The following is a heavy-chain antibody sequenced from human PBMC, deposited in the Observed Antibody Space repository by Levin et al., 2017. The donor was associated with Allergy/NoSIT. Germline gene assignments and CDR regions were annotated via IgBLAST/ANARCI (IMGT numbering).Heavy chain of an antibody. V-gene: IGHV3-33*01. CDR3: ARGDGIAVAANGGFDY. D-gene: IGHD6-19*01. CDR1: GFTFSSYG. CDR2: IWYDGSNK. J-gene: IGHJ4*02. Sequence: GGSLRLSCAASGFTFSSYGMHWVRQAPGKGLEWVAVIWYDGSNKYYADSVKGRFTISRDNSKNTLYLQMNSLRAEDTAVYYCARGDGIAVAANGGFDYWGQGTLVTVSS.